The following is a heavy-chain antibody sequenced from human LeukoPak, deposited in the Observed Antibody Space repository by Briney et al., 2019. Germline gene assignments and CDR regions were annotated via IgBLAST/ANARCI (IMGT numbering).Heavy chain of an antibody. D-gene: IGHD5-18*01. V-gene: IGHV4-39*07. CDR1: GGSISSSSHY. J-gene: IGHJ5*02. CDR2: IYYSGNT. CDR3: AKGAGGFSYYNWFDP. Sequence: SETLSLTCTVSGGSISSSSHYWAWIRQPPGKGLEWIANIYYSGNTYYNPSLKSRVTISVDTSKNQFSLKLASVTAADTAIYYCAKGAGGFSYYNWFDPWGQGTLVTVSS.